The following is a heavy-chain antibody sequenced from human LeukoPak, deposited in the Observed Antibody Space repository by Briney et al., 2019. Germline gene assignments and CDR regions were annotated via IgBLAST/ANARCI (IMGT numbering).Heavy chain of an antibody. CDR1: GFTFDDYA. V-gene: IGHV3-43D*03. Sequence: AGGSLRLSCAASGFTFDDYAMHWVRQAPGKGLVWVSLISWDGGSTYYADSVKGRFTISRDNSKNSLYLQMNSLRAEDTALYYCATSYDSSGYYPFQHWGQGTLVTVSS. J-gene: IGHJ1*01. D-gene: IGHD3-22*01. CDR3: ATSYDSSGYYPFQH. CDR2: ISWDGGST.